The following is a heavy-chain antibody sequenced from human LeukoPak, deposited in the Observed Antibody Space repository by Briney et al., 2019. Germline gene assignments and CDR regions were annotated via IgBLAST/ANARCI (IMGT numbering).Heavy chain of an antibody. CDR3: ARGDPYYDFWSGYH. Sequence: GGSLRLSCAASGFTFSNYAMSWVRQAPGKGLEWVSGISGSGSSKYYADSVKGRFTISRDNAKNSLYLQMNSLRAEDTAVYYCARGDPYYDFWSGYHWGQGTLVTVSS. V-gene: IGHV3-23*01. CDR1: GFTFSNYA. J-gene: IGHJ4*02. D-gene: IGHD3-3*01. CDR2: ISGSGSSK.